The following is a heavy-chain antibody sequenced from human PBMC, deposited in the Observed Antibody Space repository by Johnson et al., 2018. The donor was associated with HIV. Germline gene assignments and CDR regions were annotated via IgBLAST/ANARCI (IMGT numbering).Heavy chain of an antibody. D-gene: IGHD2-21*02. J-gene: IGHJ3*02. V-gene: IGHV3-66*02. Sequence: VQLVESGGGLVQPRGSLRLSCAGSGFTVSRNYMSWVRQAPGKGLEWVSGINWNGGSTGYADSVKGRFTISRDNSKNTLYLQMNSLRAEDTAVYYCARSHIVVVTVGYAFDIWGQGTMVTVSS. CDR2: INWNGGST. CDR1: GFTVSRNY. CDR3: ARSHIVVVTVGYAFDI.